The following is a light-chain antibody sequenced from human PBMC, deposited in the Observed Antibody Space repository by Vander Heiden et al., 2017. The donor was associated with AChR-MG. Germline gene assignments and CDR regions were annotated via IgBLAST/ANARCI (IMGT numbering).Light chain of an antibody. CDR1: QIILHTSGEKF. CDR2: EVS. Sequence: DAVMTQTPLFLSVTPGQPASISCKSSQIILHTSGEKFLHWYFQRPGQSPQLLISEVSSRSSGVPDRFSGSGSGTDFTLTISRVEAEDVGIYYCKQGKNLPRTFGQRTKVEI. CDR3: KQGKNLPRT. V-gene: IGKV2-29*02. J-gene: IGKJ1*01.